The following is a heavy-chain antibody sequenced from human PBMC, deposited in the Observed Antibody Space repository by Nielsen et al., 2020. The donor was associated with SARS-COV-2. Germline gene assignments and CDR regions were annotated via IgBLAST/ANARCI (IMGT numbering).Heavy chain of an antibody. V-gene: IGHV3-30*04. J-gene: IGHJ4*02. D-gene: IGHD3-16*01. CDR1: GFTFSSYA. CDR2: ISYDGSEK. CDR3: ARDNSWGNYFDY. Sequence: GESLKISCAASGFTFSSYAMHWVRQAPGKGLEWVAVISYDGSEKYYADSVKGRFSISRDKSKNTLYLQMSSLRAEDTAVYYCARDNSWGNYFDYWGRGTLVTVSS.